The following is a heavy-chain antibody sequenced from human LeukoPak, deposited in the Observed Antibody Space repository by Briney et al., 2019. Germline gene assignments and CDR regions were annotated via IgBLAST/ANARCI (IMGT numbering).Heavy chain of an antibody. Sequence: SETLSLTCTVSGGSISNSYWSWIRQPPGKGPEWIAYIHSSGTTNYNPSLKSRVTISVDTSSNHFSLKLNSVTAADTAVYYCARRAGGGTYPLDYWGQGTLVTVSS. J-gene: IGHJ4*02. CDR1: GGSISNSY. D-gene: IGHD1-26*01. CDR2: IHSSGTT. V-gene: IGHV4-59*08. CDR3: ARRAGGGTYPLDY.